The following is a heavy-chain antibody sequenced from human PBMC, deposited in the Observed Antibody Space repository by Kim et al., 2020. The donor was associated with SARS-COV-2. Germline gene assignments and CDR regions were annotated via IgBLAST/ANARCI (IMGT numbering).Heavy chain of an antibody. Sequence: GQFTLSRDHSKNPLYLQMNSLKAEDTAVYYCARELGYCSSTSCYSGFDPWGQGTLVTVSS. V-gene: IGHV3-30*07. J-gene: IGHJ5*02. D-gene: IGHD2-2*01. CDR3: ARELGYCSSTSCYSGFDP.